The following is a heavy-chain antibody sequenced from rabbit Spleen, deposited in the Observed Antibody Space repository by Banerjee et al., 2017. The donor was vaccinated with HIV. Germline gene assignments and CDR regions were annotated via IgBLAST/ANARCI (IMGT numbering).Heavy chain of an antibody. CDR3: ARDTGTSFSTYGMDL. J-gene: IGHJ6*01. D-gene: IGHD8-1*01. CDR1: GFSFSSRYY. Sequence: QSLEESGGDLVKPGASLTLTCTASGFSFSSRYYMCWVRQAPGKGLEWIGCIGSGATGNTYYASWAKGRFTISKTSSTTLTLQMTSLTAADTATYFCARDTGTSFSTYGMDLWGPGTLVTVS. V-gene: IGHV1S40*01. CDR2: IGSGATGNT.